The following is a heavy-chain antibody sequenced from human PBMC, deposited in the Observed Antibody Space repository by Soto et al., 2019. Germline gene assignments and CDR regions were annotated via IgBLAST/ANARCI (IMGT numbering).Heavy chain of an antibody. Sequence: PGGSPRLSCVVSGFTFSDHYMNWVRQAPGKGLQRVAYISSRSSEINYADPVKGRFTISRDNAKNSVFLHMTSLTAEDTGVYFCARGDGAVGAAIDIWGQGTLVTVSS. CDR2: ISSRSSEI. CDR1: GFTFSDHY. V-gene: IGHV3-11*06. D-gene: IGHD2-15*01. CDR3: ARGDGAVGAAIDI. J-gene: IGHJ4*02.